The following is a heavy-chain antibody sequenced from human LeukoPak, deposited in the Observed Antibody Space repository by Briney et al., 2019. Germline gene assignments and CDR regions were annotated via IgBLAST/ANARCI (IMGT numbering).Heavy chain of an antibody. V-gene: IGHV3-64D*09. D-gene: IGHD3-16*02. CDR1: GFSFSTYA. J-gene: IGHJ4*02. CDR2: ISSNGGNT. CDR3: VRNYYDCLWGSHPLDS. Sequence: GGSLRLSCSASGFSFSTYAMHWVRQAPGKGLEYVSGISSNGGNTYYAESVKGRFTISRDNSKNTLYLQMSSLRAEDTAMYYCVRNYYDCLWGSHPLDSWGQGTLVTVSS.